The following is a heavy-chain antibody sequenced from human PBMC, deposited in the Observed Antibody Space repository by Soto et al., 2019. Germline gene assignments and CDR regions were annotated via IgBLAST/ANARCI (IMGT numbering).Heavy chain of an antibody. V-gene: IGHV3-74*01. CDR3: ARSGLGEYYDSSGYPNWFDS. CDR2: VKSDGSGA. J-gene: IGHJ5*01. CDR1: GFIFSRYW. D-gene: IGHD3-22*01. Sequence: PVGSLRLSCAASGFIFSRYWMYWVRQAPGRGLVWVARVKSDGSGAAYADSVKGRFIISRDNGKNTLDLQMNSLRDEDTATYYCARSGLGEYYDSSGYPNWFDSWGQGTLVTVSS.